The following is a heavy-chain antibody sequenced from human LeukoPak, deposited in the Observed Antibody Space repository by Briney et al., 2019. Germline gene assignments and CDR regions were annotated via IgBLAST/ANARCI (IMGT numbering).Heavy chain of an antibody. J-gene: IGHJ6*04. Sequence: GGSLRLSCAASGFSFSSYSMNWVRQAPGKGLEWVSYISSSGSTIYYADPVKGRFTISRDNAKNSLYLQMNSLRAEDTAVYYCAELGITMIGGVWGKGTTVTISS. CDR1: GFSFSSYS. D-gene: IGHD3-10*02. CDR3: AELGITMIGGV. CDR2: ISSSGSTI. V-gene: IGHV3-48*04.